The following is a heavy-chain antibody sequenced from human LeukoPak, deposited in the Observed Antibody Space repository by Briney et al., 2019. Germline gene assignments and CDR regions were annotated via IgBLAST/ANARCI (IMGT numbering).Heavy chain of an antibody. V-gene: IGHV4-4*07. CDR3: ASGYDSSGYSLDY. CDR2: IYTSGST. Sequence: SETLSLTCTVSGGSISSYYRSWIRQPAGKGLERIGRIYTSGSTNYNPSLKSRVTMSVDTSKNQFSLKLSSVTAADTAVYYCASGYDSSGYSLDYWGQGTLVTVSS. D-gene: IGHD3-22*01. J-gene: IGHJ4*02. CDR1: GGSISSYY.